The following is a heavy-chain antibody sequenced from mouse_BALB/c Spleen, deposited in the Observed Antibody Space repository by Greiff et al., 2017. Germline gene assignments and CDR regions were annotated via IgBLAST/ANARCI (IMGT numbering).Heavy chain of an antibody. D-gene: IGHD4-1*01. V-gene: IGHV1S127*01. CDR2: IDPSDSET. CDR3: ARVNWDNYYAMDY. CDR1: GYSFTSYW. J-gene: IGHJ4*01. Sequence: QVHVKQSGPQLVRPGASVKISCKASGYSFTSYWMHWVKQRPGQGLEWIGMIDPSDSETRLNQKFKDKATLTVDKSSSTAYMQLSSPTSEDSAVYYCARVNWDNYYAMDYWGQGTSVTVSS.